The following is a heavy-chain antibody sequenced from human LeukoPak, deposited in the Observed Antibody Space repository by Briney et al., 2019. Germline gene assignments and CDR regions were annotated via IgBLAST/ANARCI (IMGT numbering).Heavy chain of an antibody. V-gene: IGHV3-30*18. CDR1: GFTFSSYG. J-gene: IGHJ4*02. CDR3: AKDLRDLGFLFDY. CDR2: ISYDGSNK. Sequence: GGSLRLSCAASGFTFSSYGMHWVRQAPGKGLEWVAVISYDGSNKYYADSVKGRFTISRDNSKNTLYLQMNSLRAEDTAVYYCAKDLRDLGFLFDYWGQATLVTVSS. D-gene: IGHD2/OR15-2a*01.